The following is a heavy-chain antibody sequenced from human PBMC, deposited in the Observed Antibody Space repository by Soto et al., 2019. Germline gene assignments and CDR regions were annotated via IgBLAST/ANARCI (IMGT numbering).Heavy chain of an antibody. V-gene: IGHV6-1*01. CDR3: ARAWMTAILSWFDP. CDR1: GDSDSSNSAA. CDR2: TYFRSKWFN. Sequence: PSETLSLTCAISGDSDSSNSAAWNWIRQSPSRGLEWLGRTYFRSKWFNDYALSVKSRITIRPDTSKNQFSLQLNSVTPEDTAVYYCARAWMTAILSWFDPWGQGTLVTVSS. J-gene: IGHJ5*02. D-gene: IGHD2-21*02.